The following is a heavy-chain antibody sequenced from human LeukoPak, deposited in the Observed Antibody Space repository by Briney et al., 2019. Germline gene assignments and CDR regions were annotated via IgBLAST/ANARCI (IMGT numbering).Heavy chain of an antibody. CDR1: GGSISSSSYY. Sequence: PWETLTLTCTVSGGSISSSSYYWGWIRQPPGKGLEWIGSIYYSGSTYYNPSLKSRVTISVDTSKNQFSLKLSSVTASDTAVYYCASGYDSRYYGGQGTLVSVSS. V-gene: IGHV4-39*01. CDR3: ASGYDSRYY. CDR2: IYYSGST. D-gene: IGHD3-22*01. J-gene: IGHJ4*02.